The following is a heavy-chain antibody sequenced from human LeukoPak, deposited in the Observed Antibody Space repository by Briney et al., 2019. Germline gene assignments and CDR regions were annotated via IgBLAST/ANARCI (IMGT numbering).Heavy chain of an antibody. CDR1: GGSISSGGYY. Sequence: TLSLTCTVSGGSISSGGYYWSWIRQHPGKGLEWIGYIYYSGSTYYNPSLKSRVTISVDTSKNQFSLKLSSVTAADTAVYYCARSDYTTVTTLFDYWGQGTLVTVSS. D-gene: IGHD4-17*01. CDR3: ARSDYTTVTTLFDY. CDR2: IYYSGST. V-gene: IGHV4-31*03. J-gene: IGHJ4*02.